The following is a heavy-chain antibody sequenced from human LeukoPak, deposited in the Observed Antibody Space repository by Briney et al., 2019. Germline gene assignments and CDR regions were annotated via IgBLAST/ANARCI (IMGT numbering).Heavy chain of an antibody. D-gene: IGHD6-19*01. V-gene: IGHV3-48*03. Sequence: GGSLRLSCAASGFTFSSYEMNWVRQAPGKGLEWVSYISSSGSTIYYADSVKGRFTISRDNAKNSLYLQMNSLRAEDTAVYYCARAVVPAVAGHDAFDIWGQGTMVTVSS. CDR2: ISSSGSTI. J-gene: IGHJ3*02. CDR1: GFTFSSYE. CDR3: ARAVVPAVAGHDAFDI.